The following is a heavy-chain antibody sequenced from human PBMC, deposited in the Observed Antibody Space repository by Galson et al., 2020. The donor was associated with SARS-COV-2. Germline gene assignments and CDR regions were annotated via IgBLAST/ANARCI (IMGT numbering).Heavy chain of an antibody. Sequence: GESLKISCAASGFTFRSYSMNWVRQAPGKGLEWVSSISSSSSYIYYADSVKGRFTISRDNAKNSLYLQMNSLRAEDTAVYYCARDLTTVVTSRFDYWGRGTLATVSS. V-gene: IGHV3-21*01. CDR1: GFTFRSYS. J-gene: IGHJ4*02. CDR2: ISSSSSYI. D-gene: IGHD4-17*01. CDR3: ARDLTTVVTSRFDY.